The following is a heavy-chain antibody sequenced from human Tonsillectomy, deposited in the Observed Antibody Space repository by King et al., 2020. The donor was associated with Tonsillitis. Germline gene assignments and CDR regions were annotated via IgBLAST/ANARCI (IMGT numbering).Heavy chain of an antibody. CDR3: ARVPGMIRGVNFDY. CDR2: ISSNLRYI. D-gene: IGHD3-10*01. CDR1: GFNFNGYD. V-gene: IGHV3-21*01. Sequence: LQLVQSGGGLVKPGGSLRLSCAASGFNFNGYDMNWVRQAPGKGLEWVSSISSNLRYIYYAGSVKGRFTISRDNAKNSLFLQMNSLGAEDTAVYYCARVPGMIRGVNFDYWGQGTLVTVSS. J-gene: IGHJ4*02.